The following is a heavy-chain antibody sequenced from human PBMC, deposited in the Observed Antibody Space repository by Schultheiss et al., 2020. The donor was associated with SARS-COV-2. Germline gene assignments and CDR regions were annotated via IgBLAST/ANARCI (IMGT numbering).Heavy chain of an antibody. CDR2: TYYRSKWYN. J-gene: IGHJ4*02. D-gene: IGHD6-6*01. CDR3: AREPDSSSGMLFDY. Sequence: SQTLSLTCAISGDSVSGNRAAWNWIRQSPSRGLEWLGRTYYRSKWYNDYAVSVKSRITINPDTSKNQFSLQLNSVTPEDTAVYYCAREPDSSSGMLFDYWGQGTLVTVSS. CDR1: GDSVSGNRAA. V-gene: IGHV6-1*01.